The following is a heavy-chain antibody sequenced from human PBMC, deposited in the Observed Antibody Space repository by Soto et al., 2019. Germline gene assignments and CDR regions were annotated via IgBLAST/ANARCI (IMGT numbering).Heavy chain of an antibody. J-gene: IGHJ6*02. V-gene: IGHV1-18*04. D-gene: IGHD3-3*01. CDR2: ISAYNGNT. Sequence: QVQLVQSGAEVKKPGASVKVSCKASGYTFTSYGISWVRQAPGQGLEWMGWISAYNGNTNYAQKLQGRVTMTTDTSTSTAYMELRSLRSDDTAVYYCARDRVTIFGVVPLYYYYGMDVWGQGTTVTVSS. CDR3: ARDRVTIFGVVPLYYYYGMDV. CDR1: GYTFTSYG.